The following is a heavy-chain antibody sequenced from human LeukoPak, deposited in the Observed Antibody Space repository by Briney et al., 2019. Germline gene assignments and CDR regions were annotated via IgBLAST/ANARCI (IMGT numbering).Heavy chain of an antibody. CDR2: ISYDGSNK. Sequence: GRSLRLSCAASGFTFSSYAMHWVRQAPGKGLEWVAVISYDGSNKYYADSVKGRFTISRDNSKNTLYLQMNGLRAEDTAVYYCARDEDDYDFWSGYYTAGYWGQGTLVTVSS. CDR3: ARDEDDYDFWSGYYTAGY. V-gene: IGHV3-30-3*01. CDR1: GFTFSSYA. J-gene: IGHJ4*02. D-gene: IGHD3-3*01.